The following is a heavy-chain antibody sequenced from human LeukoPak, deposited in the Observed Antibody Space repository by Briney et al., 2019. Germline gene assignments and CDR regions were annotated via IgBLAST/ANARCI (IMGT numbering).Heavy chain of an antibody. J-gene: IGHJ4*02. Sequence: PGGSLRLSCAASGFTFSVSAMYWVRQASGKGLEWVGRIRNKANNYATAYAASLKGRFTISRDDSENTAYLQMNSLETEDTAMYYCTYTSSSGVVYWGQGTLVTVSS. CDR3: TYTSSSGVVY. CDR2: IRNKANNYAT. D-gene: IGHD6-6*01. CDR1: GFTFSVSA. V-gene: IGHV3-73*01.